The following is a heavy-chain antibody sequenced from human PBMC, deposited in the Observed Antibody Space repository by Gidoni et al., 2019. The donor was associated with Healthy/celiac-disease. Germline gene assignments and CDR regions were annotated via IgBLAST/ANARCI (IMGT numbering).Heavy chain of an antibody. Sequence: QVQLVHSGAAVKKPVSSVKVSCKASVGTFSSYPIRWVRLAPGQGLEWMGRIIPILGRANYAQKFQGRVTITADKSTSTAYMELSSLRSEDTAVDYCARALKGDSSSWYLGFDWYFDLWGRGTLVTVSS. CDR2: IIPILGRA. CDR3: ARALKGDSSSWYLGFDWYFDL. V-gene: IGHV1-69*04. CDR1: VGTFSSYP. D-gene: IGHD6-13*01. J-gene: IGHJ2*01.